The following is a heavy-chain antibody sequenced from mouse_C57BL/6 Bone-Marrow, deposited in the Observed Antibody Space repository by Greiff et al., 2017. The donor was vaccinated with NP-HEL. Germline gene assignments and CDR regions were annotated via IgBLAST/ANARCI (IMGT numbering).Heavy chain of an antibody. J-gene: IGHJ2*01. Sequence: VMLVESGAELVKPGASVKMSCKASGYTFTTYPIEWMKQNHGKSLEWIGNFHPYNDDTKYNEKFKGKATLTVEKSSSTVYLELSRLTSDDSAVYYCALIYYGYGIDYWGQGTTLTVSS. V-gene: IGHV1-47*01. CDR3: ALIYYGYGIDY. CDR2: FHPYNDDT. D-gene: IGHD2-2*01. CDR1: GYTFTTYP.